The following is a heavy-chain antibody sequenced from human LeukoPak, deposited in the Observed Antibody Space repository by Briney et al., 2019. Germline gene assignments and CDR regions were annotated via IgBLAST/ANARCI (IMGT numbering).Heavy chain of an antibody. D-gene: IGHD3-10*01. CDR2: IKQDGSEK. CDR1: GFSFSSYW. Sequence: GGSLRLSCEASGFSFSSYWMTWVRQAPGKGLEWVANIKQDGSEKYYVDSVKGRFTISRDNAKISVFLQMNSLRAEDTAVYYCAREDYYGSGNYVAWGGAFDVWGRGTTVTVPS. CDR3: AREDYYGSGNYVAWGGAFDV. J-gene: IGHJ3*01. V-gene: IGHV3-7*01.